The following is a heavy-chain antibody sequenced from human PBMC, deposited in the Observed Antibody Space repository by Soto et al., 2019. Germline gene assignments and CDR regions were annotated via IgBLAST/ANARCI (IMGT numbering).Heavy chain of an antibody. V-gene: IGHV3-21*01. CDR3: ARDRSGYNSPYYFDY. CDR1: GFSFSNYN. CDR2: ISSGVSYI. J-gene: IGHJ4*02. D-gene: IGHD5-12*01. Sequence: VQLVESGGGLVKPGGSLRLSCAASGFSFSNYNMNWVRQAPGKGLEWVSFISSGVSYIHYADSVKGRFTISRDNTENSLYLQMNSLRAEDTAVYYCARDRSGYNSPYYFDYWGQGALVTVSS.